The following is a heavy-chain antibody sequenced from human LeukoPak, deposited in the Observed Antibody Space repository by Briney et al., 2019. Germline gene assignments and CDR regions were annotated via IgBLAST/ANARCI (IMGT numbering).Heavy chain of an antibody. D-gene: IGHD6-13*01. J-gene: IGHJ4*02. Sequence: SETLSLTCTVSGGSISSYYWSWIRQPAGKGLEWIGRIYTSGSTTYNPSLKSRVTMSVDTSKNQFSLKLSSVTAADTAVYYCARSRIAAASFDYWGQGTLVTVSS. CDR1: GGSISSYY. V-gene: IGHV4-4*07. CDR2: IYTSGST. CDR3: ARSRIAAASFDY.